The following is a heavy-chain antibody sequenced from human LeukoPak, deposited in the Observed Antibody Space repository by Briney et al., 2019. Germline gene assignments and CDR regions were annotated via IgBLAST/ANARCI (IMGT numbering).Heavy chain of an antibody. CDR3: AKDEVVPGYYYTDV. D-gene: IGHD2-2*01. J-gene: IGHJ6*03. CDR2: IRYGGGNT. Sequence: GSLRLSCAASGFIFSNYAMQWVRQAPGMGLEWVAFIRYGGGNTYYADSVKGRFTISRDNSKNTMYLQMNSLNAEDTAVYYCAKDEVVPGYYYTDVWGRGTTVTISS. CDR1: GFIFSNYA. V-gene: IGHV3-30*02.